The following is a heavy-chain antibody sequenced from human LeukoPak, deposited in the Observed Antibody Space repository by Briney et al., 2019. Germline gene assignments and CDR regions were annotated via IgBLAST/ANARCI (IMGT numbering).Heavy chain of an antibody. CDR3: AEGTTG. V-gene: IGHV3-7*01. D-gene: IGHD1-1*01. CDR1: GFTFSRHW. CDR2: INQDGSGK. Sequence: GGSLRLSCATSGFTFSRHWMSWVRQAPGRGLEWVANINQDGSGKYYVDSVKGRFTISRDNAKNSLYLQMNSLRSEDTAIYYCAEGTTGWGQGTLVTVSS. J-gene: IGHJ1*01.